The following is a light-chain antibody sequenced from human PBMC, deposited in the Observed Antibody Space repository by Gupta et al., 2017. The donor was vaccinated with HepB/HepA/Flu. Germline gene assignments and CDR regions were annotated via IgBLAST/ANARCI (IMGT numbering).Light chain of an antibody. Sequence: DIVMIQSPLSLSVTPGEPASISCRSSQSLLHDTGYNYLDWYLQKPGQSPQLMIYVGSNRASGVTDRFSGSGEGKDFTLKSSRVEDEDGGVYYCMQDRPSLTFGGGTRLEIK. CDR2: VGS. V-gene: IGKV2-28*01. CDR3: MQDRPSLT. CDR1: QSLLHDTGYNY. J-gene: IGKJ4*01.